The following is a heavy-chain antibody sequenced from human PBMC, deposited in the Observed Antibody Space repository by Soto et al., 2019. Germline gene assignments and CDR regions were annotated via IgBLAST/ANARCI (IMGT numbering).Heavy chain of an antibody. J-gene: IGHJ4*02. Sequence: PGGSLRLSCAASGVTFSSYAMSWVRQAPGKGLEWVSAISGSGGSTYYADSVKGRFTISRDNSKNTLYLQMNSLRAEDTAVYYCAKGPNTHTPFMSGSYGNYYFDYWGQGTLVTVSS. CDR3: AKGPNTHTPFMSGSYGNYYFDY. D-gene: IGHD3-10*01. CDR2: ISGSGGST. CDR1: GVTFSSYA. V-gene: IGHV3-23*01.